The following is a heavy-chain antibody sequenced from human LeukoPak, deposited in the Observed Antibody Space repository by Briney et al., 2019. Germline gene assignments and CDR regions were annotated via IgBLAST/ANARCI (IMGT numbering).Heavy chain of an antibody. V-gene: IGHV4-39*07. CDR2: IYYSGNT. D-gene: IGHD5-18*01. CDR3: ARARRENSFGYRPNEMGHYFDY. CDR1: GDSISSSRSY. J-gene: IGHJ4*02. Sequence: TASETLSLTCTVSGDSISSSRSYWGWIRQPPGKGLEWIGSIYYSGNTYHNPSLKSRVTISLDTSKNQFSLKLSSVTAADTAVYCCARARRENSFGYRPNEMGHYFDYWGQGNLVTVSS.